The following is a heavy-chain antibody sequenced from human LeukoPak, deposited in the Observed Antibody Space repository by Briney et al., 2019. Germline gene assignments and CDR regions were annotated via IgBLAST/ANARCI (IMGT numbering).Heavy chain of an antibody. J-gene: IGHJ4*02. Sequence: PSETLSLTCTVSGGSISSGSHHWGWFRQAPGKGLEWVSVIYSGGSTYYADSVKGRFIISRDNSKNTLYLQMNSLRAEDTAVYYCARDSSDYGGKGIDYWGQGTLVTVSS. CDR3: ARDSSDYGGKGIDY. CDR2: IYSGGST. V-gene: IGHV3-53*01. CDR1: GGSISSGSHH. D-gene: IGHD4-23*01.